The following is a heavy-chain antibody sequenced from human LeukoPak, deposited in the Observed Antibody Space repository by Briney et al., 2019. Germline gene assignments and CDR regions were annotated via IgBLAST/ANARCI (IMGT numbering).Heavy chain of an antibody. D-gene: IGHD3-10*01. Sequence: SVKVSCKHSGGTFSSYAISWVRQAPGQGLEWMGGIILIFGTANYAQKFQGRVTITADESTSTAYMELSSLRSEDTGVYYCARLLYYGSGSYPPSPDIDYWGQGTLVTVSS. J-gene: IGHJ4*02. CDR1: GGTFSSYA. CDR3: ARLLYYGSGSYPPSPDIDY. V-gene: IGHV1-69*13. CDR2: IILIFGTA.